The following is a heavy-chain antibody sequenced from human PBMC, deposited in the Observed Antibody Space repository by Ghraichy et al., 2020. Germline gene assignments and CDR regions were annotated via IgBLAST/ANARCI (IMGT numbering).Heavy chain of an antibody. V-gene: IGHV4-39*01. CDR2: IYFSGRT. Sequence: SETLSLTCTISGGSISSNSYFWDWIRQPPGKGLEWIWSIYFSGRTYYNPSLKSRVTISVDTSKNQFSLNLSSVTAADAALYFCARQAAYSSGWYDPDWFDPWGQGTLVTVSS. D-gene: IGHD6-19*01. CDR1: GGSISSNSYF. J-gene: IGHJ5*02. CDR3: ARQAAYSSGWYDPDWFDP.